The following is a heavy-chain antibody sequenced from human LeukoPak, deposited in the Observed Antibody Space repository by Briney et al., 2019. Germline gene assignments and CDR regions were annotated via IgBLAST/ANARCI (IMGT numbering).Heavy chain of an antibody. J-gene: IGHJ4*02. CDR1: GGTFSSYA. Sequence: ASVKVSCKASGGTFSSYAISWVRQAPGQGLEWMGGIIPIFGTANYAQKFQGRVTITADKSTSTAYMELSSLRSDDTAVYYCARHVLEHIVVVTAISPFDYWGQGTLVTVSS. V-gene: IGHV1-69*06. D-gene: IGHD2-21*02. CDR2: IIPIFGTA. CDR3: ARHVLEHIVVVTAISPFDY.